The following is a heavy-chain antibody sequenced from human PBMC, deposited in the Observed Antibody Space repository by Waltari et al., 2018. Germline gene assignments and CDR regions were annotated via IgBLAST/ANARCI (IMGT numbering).Heavy chain of an antibody. Sequence: QVQLQESGPGLVKPSQTLSLTCTVSGGSISSGSYYWSWIRQPAGKGLEWIGRIYTSESTNYNPSHKRRVTISVDTSKSQFSLKLTFVTAADTAVYYCAREVVATSNFDYWGQGTLVTVSS. CDR2: IYTSEST. J-gene: IGHJ4*02. CDR3: AREVVATSNFDY. CDR1: GGSISSGSYY. V-gene: IGHV4-61*02. D-gene: IGHD5-12*01.